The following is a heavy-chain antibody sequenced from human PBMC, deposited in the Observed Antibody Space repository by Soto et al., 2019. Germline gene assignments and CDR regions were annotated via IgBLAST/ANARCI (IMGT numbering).Heavy chain of an antibody. V-gene: IGHV1-69*01. J-gene: IGHJ6*02. D-gene: IGHD5-18*01. Sequence: QVQVVQSGAEVKKPGSSVKVSCKVAGGIFTNNAISWVLQAPGQGLEWLGGVIPFFDTAYYAQIFRGRLKISADGATTTAYMELSGLTSADTAAYFCATGGHNDGYNFYHGMDVLGQETTVTVS. CDR2: VIPFFDTA. CDR3: ATGGHNDGYNFYHGMDV. CDR1: GGIFTNNA.